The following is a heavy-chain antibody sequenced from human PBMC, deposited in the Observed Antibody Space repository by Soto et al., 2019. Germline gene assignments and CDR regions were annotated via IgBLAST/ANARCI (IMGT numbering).Heavy chain of an antibody. CDR1: GYTLTNYA. CDR3: ARDCTGGSCFCIY. D-gene: IGHD2-15*01. J-gene: IGHJ4*02. CDR2: INTYNGNS. Sequence: QVQLVQSAAEVKKPGASVKVSCKASGYTLTNYAISWVRQAPGQGPEWMGRINTYNGNSNYAQKFQGRVTMTTDTSTNTAYMELRSLTSDDTAVYYCARDCTGGSCFCIYWGQGTLVTVSS. V-gene: IGHV1-18*01.